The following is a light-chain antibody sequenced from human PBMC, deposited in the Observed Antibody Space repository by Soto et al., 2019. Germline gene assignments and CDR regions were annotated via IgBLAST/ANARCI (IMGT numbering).Light chain of an antibody. CDR2: QVS. CDR3: RSYTVSNTRV. V-gene: IGLV2-14*01. CDR1: SSDVGGYTY. J-gene: IGLJ3*02. Sequence: QAVVTQPASVSGSPGQSITISCTGTSSDVGGYTYVSWYQQHPGKAPKLMIYQVSNRPSGISNRFSGSKSGNTASLTISGLQTEDEADYYRRSYTVSNTRVFVGGTKLTGL.